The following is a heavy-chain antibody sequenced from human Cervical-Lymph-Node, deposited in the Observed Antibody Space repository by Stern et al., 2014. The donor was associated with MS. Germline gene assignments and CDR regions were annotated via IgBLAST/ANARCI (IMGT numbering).Heavy chain of an antibody. D-gene: IGHD2-8*01. CDR3: TRRHRCDL. Sequence: EMQLVESGGALVQPGRSLRLSCRGSGYPFGDFAIGWFRQAPGKGLEWLGFLRSKDYGGEKEYAASVRGRFSIPKADPKRIRLIQMNSLKTDDTAVYYCTRRHRCDLWGQGTLVTVSS. V-gene: IGHV3-49*03. CDR1: GYPFGDFA. CDR2: LRSKDYGGEK. J-gene: IGHJ5*02.